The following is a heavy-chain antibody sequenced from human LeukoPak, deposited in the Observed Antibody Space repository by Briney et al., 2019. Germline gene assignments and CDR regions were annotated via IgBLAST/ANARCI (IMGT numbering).Heavy chain of an antibody. D-gene: IGHD6-13*01. CDR3: ARGVPATAAGSPIRYYYYGRR. CDR2: INHSGST. V-gene: IGHV4-34*01. Sequence: ASETLSLTCAVYGGSFSGYYWSWIRQPPGKGLEWIGEINHSGSTNYNPSLKSRVTISEDTSKNQFSLKLSSVTAADTAVYYCARGVPATAAGSPIRYYYYGRRLGPRDHGHRLL. J-gene: IGHJ6*02. CDR1: GGSFSGYY.